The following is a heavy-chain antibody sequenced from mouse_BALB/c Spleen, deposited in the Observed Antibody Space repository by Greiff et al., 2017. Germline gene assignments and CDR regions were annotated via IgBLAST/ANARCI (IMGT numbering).Heavy chain of an antibody. V-gene: IGHV1-66*01. CDR3: ARSITTVGPGCFDD. D-gene: IGHD1-1*01. CDR2: IFPGSGNT. CDR1: GYSFTSYY. Sequence: VQLQESGPELVKPGASVTISCKASGYSFTSYYIHWVQQRPGQGLEWLGWIFPGSGNTKNTEKFKGKARLTADTSSSTAYMQLSSLTSEDSAVYFCARSITTVGPGCFDDWGAGTTVTVSA. J-gene: IGHJ1*01.